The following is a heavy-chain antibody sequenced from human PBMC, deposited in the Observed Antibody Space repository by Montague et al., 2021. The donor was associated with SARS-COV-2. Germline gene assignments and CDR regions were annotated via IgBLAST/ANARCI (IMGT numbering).Heavy chain of an antibody. CDR2: IYYSGST. J-gene: IGHJ6*02. Sequence: SETLSLTCTVSGGSISSYYWSWIRQPPGKGLEWIGYIYYSGSTNYNPSLKSRVTISVDTSKNQFSLKLSSVTAADTAVYYCARAIGSMYSSGWYYYSYGMDVWGQGTTVTVSS. V-gene: IGHV4-59*01. CDR3: ARAIGSMYSSGWYYYSYGMDV. D-gene: IGHD6-19*01. CDR1: GGSISSYY.